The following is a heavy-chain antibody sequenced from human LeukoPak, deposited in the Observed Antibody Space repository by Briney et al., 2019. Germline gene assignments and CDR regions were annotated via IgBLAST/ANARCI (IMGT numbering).Heavy chain of an antibody. CDR1: GGSISSSSYY. D-gene: IGHD5-12*01. V-gene: IGHV4-39*01. J-gene: IGHJ4*02. CDR2: IYYSGST. CDR3: ARGYSGYVRPFDY. Sequence: SETLSLTCTVSGGSISSSSYYWGWIRQPPGKGLEWIGSIYYSGSTYYNPSLKSRVTISVDTSKNQFSPKLSSVTAADTAVYYCARGYSGYVRPFDYWGQGTLVTVSS.